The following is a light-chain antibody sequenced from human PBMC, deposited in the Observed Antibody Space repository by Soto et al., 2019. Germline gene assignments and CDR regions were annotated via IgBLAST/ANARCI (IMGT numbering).Light chain of an antibody. V-gene: IGKV1-39*01. Sequence: DIQMTQSPSSLSASVGDRVTITCRASQSISSYLNWYQQKPGQAPNLLIYGASNLQSGVPSRFSGSGSGTEFTLTISSLRPEDFATYYCQQSYSSPVTFGQGTRLEIK. CDR1: QSISSY. CDR2: GAS. CDR3: QQSYSSPVT. J-gene: IGKJ5*01.